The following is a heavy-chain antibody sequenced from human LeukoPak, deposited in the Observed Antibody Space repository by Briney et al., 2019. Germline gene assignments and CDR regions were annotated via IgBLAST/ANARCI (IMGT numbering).Heavy chain of an antibody. Sequence: SETLSLTCTVSGVSISSSDYYWGWFRQPPGKGLEWIGSVYYSGSTYYNPSLKSRLTISLDTSKNQFSLKLNSVTAADTAVYYCAKDSSSSWLPYYYGMDVWGQGTTVTVSS. V-gene: IGHV4-39*02. CDR2: VYYSGST. CDR1: GVSISSSDYY. D-gene: IGHD6-13*01. CDR3: AKDSSSSWLPYYYGMDV. J-gene: IGHJ6*02.